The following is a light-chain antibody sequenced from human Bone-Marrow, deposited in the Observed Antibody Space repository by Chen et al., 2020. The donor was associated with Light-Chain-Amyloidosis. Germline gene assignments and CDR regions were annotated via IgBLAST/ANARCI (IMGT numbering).Light chain of an antibody. Sequence: SYELTQPPSVPVSPGQTARITCSGDDLPTKYAYWYQQKPGQAPVLVTHRDTERPSGISERFSGSSSGTTATLTISGVQAEDEADYHCQSADSSGTYEVIFGGGTKLTVL. CDR3: QSADSSGTYEVI. V-gene: IGLV3-25*03. CDR2: RDT. CDR1: DLPTKY. J-gene: IGLJ2*01.